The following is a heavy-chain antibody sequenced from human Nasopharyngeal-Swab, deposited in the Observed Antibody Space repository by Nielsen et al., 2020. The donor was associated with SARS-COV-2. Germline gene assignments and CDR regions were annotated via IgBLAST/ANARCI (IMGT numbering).Heavy chain of an antibody. CDR2: LGVGGGPT. CDR1: GFSFSTHA. V-gene: IGHV3-23*01. CDR3: ARDLGGGYCTTINCLGS. J-gene: IGHJ1*01. D-gene: IGHD2-8*01. Sequence: GESLKISCAASGFSFSTHAMTWIRQAPGKGLEWVSSLGVGGGPTYYADSAKGRFTISRDNSKSTLYLQMNSLRAEDTAVYYCARDLGGGYCTTINCLGSWGQGTLVTVSS.